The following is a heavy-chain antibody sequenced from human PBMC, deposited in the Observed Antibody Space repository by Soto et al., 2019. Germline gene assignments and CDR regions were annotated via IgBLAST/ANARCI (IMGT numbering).Heavy chain of an antibody. CDR1: GFTFSSYA. CDR3: AKDGARAAAVLYYYYGMDV. V-gene: IGHV3-23*01. D-gene: IGHD6-13*01. J-gene: IGHJ6*02. CDR2: ISGSGGST. Sequence: PGGSLRLSSAASGFTFSSYAMSWVRQAPGKGLEWVSAISGSGGSTYYADSVKGRFTISRDNSKNTLYLQMNSLRAEDTAVYYCAKDGARAAAVLYYYYGMDVWGQGTTVTVSS.